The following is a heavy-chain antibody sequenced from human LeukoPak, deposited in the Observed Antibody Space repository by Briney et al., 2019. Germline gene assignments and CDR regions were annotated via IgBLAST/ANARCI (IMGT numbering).Heavy chain of an antibody. Sequence: PGESLKISCKGSGNSFTNNWIAWVRQMPGKGLEWMGIINPDDSDTQYSAPFQGQVTISADRSTSTAYLHRSSLKASDTAIYYCAKRRLYETSPWDPDLWGQGTLVTVSS. CDR2: INPDDSDT. CDR1: GNSFTNNW. CDR3: AKRRLYETSPWDPDL. D-gene: IGHD2-2*01. J-gene: IGHJ5*02. V-gene: IGHV5-51*01.